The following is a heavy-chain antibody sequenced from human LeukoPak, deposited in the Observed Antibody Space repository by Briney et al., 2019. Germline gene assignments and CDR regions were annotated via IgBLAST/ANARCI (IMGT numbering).Heavy chain of an antibody. CDR1: GGSISSSSYY. Sequence: SETLSLTCTVSGGSISSSSYYWGWIRRPPGKGLEWIGSIHYSGSTYYNPSLKSRVTISVDTSKNQFSLKLSSVTAADTAVYYCARTTVVDYYYYYMDVWGKGTTVTVSS. D-gene: IGHD4-23*01. J-gene: IGHJ6*03. V-gene: IGHV4-39*07. CDR2: IHYSGST. CDR3: ARTTVVDYYYYYMDV.